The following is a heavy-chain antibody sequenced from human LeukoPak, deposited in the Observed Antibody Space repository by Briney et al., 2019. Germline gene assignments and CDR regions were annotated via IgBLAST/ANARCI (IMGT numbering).Heavy chain of an antibody. D-gene: IGHD3-10*01. Sequence: GGSLRLSCAASGFTVSSNYMSWVRQAPGKGLEWVSVIYSGGSTYYADSVKGRFTISRDNSKNTLYLQMNSLRAEDTAVYYCAREENRYCSGYYYGMDVWGQGTTVTVSS. CDR2: IYSGGST. CDR3: AREENRYCSGYYYGMDV. V-gene: IGHV3-66*01. CDR1: GFTVSSNY. J-gene: IGHJ6*02.